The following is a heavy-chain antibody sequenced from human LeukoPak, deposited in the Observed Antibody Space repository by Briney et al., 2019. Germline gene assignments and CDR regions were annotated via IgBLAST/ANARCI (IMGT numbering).Heavy chain of an antibody. CDR3: GRADSSGLPSDY. V-gene: IGHV3-49*03. J-gene: IGHJ4*02. CDR1: GFTFGDYA. Sequence: PGGSLRLSCTASGFTFGDYAMSWFRQAPGKGLEWVGFIRSKAYGGTTEYAASVEGRFTISRDDSKSIAYLQMNSLKTEDTAVYYCGRADSSGLPSDYWGQGTLVTVSS. D-gene: IGHD3-22*01. CDR2: IRSKAYGGTT.